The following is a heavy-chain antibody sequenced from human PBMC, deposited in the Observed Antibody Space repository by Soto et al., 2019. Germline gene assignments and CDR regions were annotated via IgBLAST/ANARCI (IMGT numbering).Heavy chain of an antibody. CDR1: GGTFSSYA. Sequence: SVKVSCKASGGTFSSYAISWVRQAPGQGLEWMGGIIPIFGTANYAQKFQGRVTITADESTSTAYMELSSLRSEDTAVYYCAMRYYYDSSGYYSLYYYYGMDVWGQGTTVTVSS. CDR3: AMRYYYDSSGYYSLYYYYGMDV. J-gene: IGHJ6*02. V-gene: IGHV1-69*13. D-gene: IGHD3-22*01. CDR2: IIPIFGTA.